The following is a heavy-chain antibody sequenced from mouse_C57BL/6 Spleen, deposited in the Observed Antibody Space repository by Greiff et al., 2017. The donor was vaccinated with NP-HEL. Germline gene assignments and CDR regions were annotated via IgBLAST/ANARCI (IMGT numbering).Heavy chain of an antibody. Sequence: QVQLQQSGAELVKPGASVKMSCKASGYTFTSYWITWVKQRPGQGLEWIGDIYPGSGSTTYNEKFKSKATLTVDTSSSPAYMQLSSLTSEDSAVYYGARFGNRGKVPSWFAYWGQGTLVTVSA. D-gene: IGHD1-3*01. CDR2: IYPGSGST. J-gene: IGHJ3*01. V-gene: IGHV1-55*01. CDR1: GYTFTSYW. CDR3: ARFGNRGKVPSWFAY.